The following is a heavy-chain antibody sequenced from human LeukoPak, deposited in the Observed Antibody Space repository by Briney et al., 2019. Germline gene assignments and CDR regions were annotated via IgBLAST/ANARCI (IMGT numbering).Heavy chain of an antibody. Sequence: SETLPLTCAVYGGSFSGYYWSWIRQPPGKGLEWIGEINHSGSTNYNPSLKSRVTISVDTSKNQFSLKLSSVTAADTAVYYCARGRRRGSSTSLYYFDYWGQGTLVTASS. D-gene: IGHD2-2*01. CDR2: INHSGST. CDR1: GGSFSGYY. V-gene: IGHV4-34*01. CDR3: ARGRRRGSSTSLYYFDY. J-gene: IGHJ4*02.